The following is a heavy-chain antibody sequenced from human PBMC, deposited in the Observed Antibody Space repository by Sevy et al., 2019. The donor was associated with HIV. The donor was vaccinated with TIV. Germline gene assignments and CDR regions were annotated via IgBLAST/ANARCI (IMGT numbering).Heavy chain of an antibody. CDR3: AGENAWGRGYS. CDR1: GGSITSLY. Sequence: SETLSLTCTVSGGSITSLYWNWIRQPPGKGLEWIANIYYNGHINYNPSLKSRLTLSLDTSKNQFSLRLSSVTAADTAMYYCAGENAWGRGYSWGQGTLVIVSS. J-gene: IGHJ4*02. CDR2: IYYNGHI. V-gene: IGHV4-59*08. D-gene: IGHD1-26*01.